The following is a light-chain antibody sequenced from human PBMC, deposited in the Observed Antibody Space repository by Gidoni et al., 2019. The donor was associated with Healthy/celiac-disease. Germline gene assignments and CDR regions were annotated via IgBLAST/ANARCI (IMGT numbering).Light chain of an antibody. CDR3: QQSYSTPLT. Sequence: DIQMTQSPSSLSASVGVSVTITCRASQSISSYLNWYQQKPGKAPKLLIYAASSLQSGVPSRFSGSGSGTDFTLTISSLQPEDFATYYCQQSYSTPLTFXGXTKVEIK. CDR2: AAS. CDR1: QSISSY. V-gene: IGKV1-39*01. J-gene: IGKJ4*01.